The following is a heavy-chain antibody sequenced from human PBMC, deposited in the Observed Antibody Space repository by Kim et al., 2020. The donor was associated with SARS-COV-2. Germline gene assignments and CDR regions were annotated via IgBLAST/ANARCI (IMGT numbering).Heavy chain of an antibody. CDR1: GFTFSSYA. Sequence: GGSLRLSCAASGFTFSSYAMSWVRQAPGKGLEWVSAISGSGGSTYYADSVKGRFTISRDNAKNPLYLQMNSLRAEDTAVYYCAKEWDSSGWLTPQDYWGQGALVTVSS. D-gene: IGHD6-19*01. V-gene: IGHV3-23*01. J-gene: IGHJ4*02. CDR3: AKEWDSSGWLTPQDY. CDR2: ISGSGGST.